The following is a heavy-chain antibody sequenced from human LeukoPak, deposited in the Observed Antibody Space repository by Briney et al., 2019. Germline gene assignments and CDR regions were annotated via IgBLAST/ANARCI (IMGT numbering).Heavy chain of an antibody. D-gene: IGHD6-19*01. CDR1: GYTFTSYG. J-gene: IGHJ6*02. CDR2: ISAYNGNT. V-gene: IGHV1-18*01. Sequence: ASVKVSCKASGYTFTSYGISWVRQAPGQGLEWMGWISAYNGNTNYAQKLQGRVTMTTDTSTRTAYMELRSLRSDDTAVYYCARVDSSGWGSYYGMDVWGQGTTVTVSS. CDR3: ARVDSSGWGSYYGMDV.